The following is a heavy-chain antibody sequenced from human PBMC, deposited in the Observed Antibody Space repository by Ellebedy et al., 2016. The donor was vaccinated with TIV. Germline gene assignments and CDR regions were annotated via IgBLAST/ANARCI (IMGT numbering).Heavy chain of an antibody. CDR3: AREEPYGSGTKDYGMDV. V-gene: IGHV1-2*04. D-gene: IGHD3-10*01. CDR2: FSPKNNDR. Sequence: AASVKVSCKASGYIFTDYYLHWVRQVPGQGLEWMGWFSPKNNDRKYAQKFEGCVTMTRDTSTSTVYMELSSLRSEDTAVYYCAREEPYGSGTKDYGMDVWGQGTTVTVSS. CDR1: GYIFTDYY. J-gene: IGHJ6*02.